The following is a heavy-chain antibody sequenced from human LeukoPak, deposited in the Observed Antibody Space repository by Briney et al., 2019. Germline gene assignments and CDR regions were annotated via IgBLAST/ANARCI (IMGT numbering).Heavy chain of an antibody. J-gene: IGHJ4*02. CDR2: IYHSGST. D-gene: IGHD2-15*01. V-gene: IGHV4-59*01. Sequence: SETLSLTCILSGCSLSSYYWRWIRQPPRKGREWVGYIYHSGSTNYHPSLKSRVTISVATSTNQFSLKLSSVTAADTAVSYCARVSSGFVVAATGWFDYWGQGTLVTVSS. CDR3: ARVSSGFVVAATGWFDY. CDR1: GCSLSSYY.